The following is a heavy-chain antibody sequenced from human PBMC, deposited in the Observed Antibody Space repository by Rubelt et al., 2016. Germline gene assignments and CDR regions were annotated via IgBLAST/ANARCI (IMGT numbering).Heavy chain of an antibody. CDR3: ARGGPSGSYQY. Sequence: QLQLQESGPGLVKPSETLSLTCTVSGGSISSSSYYWGWIRQPPGKGLEWIGSIYYSGSTYYNPSLKSRVTISVDTSKNQFSLKLSSVTAADTAVYYCARGGPSGSYQYWGQGTLVTVSS. V-gene: IGHV4-39*07. CDR2: IYYSGST. D-gene: IGHD1-26*01. CDR1: GGSISSSSYY. J-gene: IGHJ4*02.